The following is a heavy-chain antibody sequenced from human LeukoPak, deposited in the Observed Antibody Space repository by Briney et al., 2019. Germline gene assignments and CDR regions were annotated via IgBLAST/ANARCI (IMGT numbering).Heavy chain of an antibody. CDR3: AKVAYDSSGYSLGAFDI. CDR2: ISWNSGSI. D-gene: IGHD3-22*01. Sequence: PGRSLRLSCAASGFTFDDYAMHWVRQAPGKGLEWVSGISWNSGSIGYADSVRGRLTISRDNAKNSLYLQMNSLRAEDTALYYCAKVAYDSSGYSLGAFDIWGQGTMVTVSS. J-gene: IGHJ3*02. V-gene: IGHV3-9*01. CDR1: GFTFDDYA.